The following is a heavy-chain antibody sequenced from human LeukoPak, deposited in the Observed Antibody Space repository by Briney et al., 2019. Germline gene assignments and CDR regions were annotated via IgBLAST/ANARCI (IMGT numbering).Heavy chain of an antibody. CDR2: IWYDGSNK. CDR1: GFTFSSYG. J-gene: IGHJ4*02. CDR3: ARDPDYDILTGYYFDY. Sequence: GGSLRLSCAASGFTFSSYGMHWVRQAPGKGLEWVAVIWYDGSNKYYADSAKGRFTISRDNSKNTLYLQMNSLRAEDTAVYYCARDPDYDILTGYYFDYWGQGTLVTVSS. D-gene: IGHD3-9*01. V-gene: IGHV3-33*01.